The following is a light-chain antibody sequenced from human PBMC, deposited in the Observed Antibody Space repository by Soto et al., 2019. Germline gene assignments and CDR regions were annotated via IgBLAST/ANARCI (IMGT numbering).Light chain of an antibody. CDR2: GAS. Sequence: EIVLTHSPGTLSLSPGERATLSCRASQSVSSSYLAWYQQKPGQAPRLLIYGASSRATGIPDRFSGSGSGTDFTLTISRLEPEEFAVYYCQQYGSSPKTFGQGTKVEIK. CDR3: QQYGSSPKT. J-gene: IGKJ1*01. V-gene: IGKV3-20*01. CDR1: QSVSSSY.